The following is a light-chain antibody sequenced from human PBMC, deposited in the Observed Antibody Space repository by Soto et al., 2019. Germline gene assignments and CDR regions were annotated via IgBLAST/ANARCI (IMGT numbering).Light chain of an antibody. CDR2: EGT. J-gene: IGLJ1*01. CDR1: SSEVGTYNL. V-gene: IGLV2-23*03. CDR3: YSFAGSNTFSYV. Sequence: QSVLTQPASVSGSLGQSITISCTGPSSEVGTYNLVSWYQQHPDKAPKVILYEGTKRPSGVSPRFSGSQSGNTASLTISGLQAEDEAVYFCYSFAGSNTFSYVFGPGTNLTVL.